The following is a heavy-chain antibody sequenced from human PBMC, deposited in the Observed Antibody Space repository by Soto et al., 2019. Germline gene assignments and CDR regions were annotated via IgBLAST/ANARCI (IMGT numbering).Heavy chain of an antibody. D-gene: IGHD5-12*01. CDR1: GFIFSSYG. CDR2: ISGSGGTT. V-gene: IGHV3-23*04. CDR3: AKDSPNSSGRYFGYSGYAVDV. J-gene: IGHJ6*02. Sequence: HLVESGGDLVQPGGSLRLSCAASGFIFSSYGMSWVRQAPGKGLEWVSVISGSGGTTYYAESVKGRFTISRDNSNNTLYLKMNSLRAEDTAVYYCAKDSPNSSGRYFGYSGYAVDVWGQGTTVTVSS.